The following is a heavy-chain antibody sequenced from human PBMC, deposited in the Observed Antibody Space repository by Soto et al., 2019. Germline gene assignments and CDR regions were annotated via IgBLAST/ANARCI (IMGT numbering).Heavy chain of an antibody. Sequence: QVQLVESGGGVVQPGRSLRLSCAASGFTFSSYGMHWVRQAPGKGLEWVAVISYDGSNKYHADSVKGRFTISRDNSKNTLYLQMNRLRAEDTAVYYCAKIIAVAKDDAFDIWGQGTMVTVSS. CDR3: AKIIAVAKDDAFDI. CDR2: ISYDGSNK. J-gene: IGHJ3*02. V-gene: IGHV3-30*18. CDR1: GFTFSSYG. D-gene: IGHD6-19*01.